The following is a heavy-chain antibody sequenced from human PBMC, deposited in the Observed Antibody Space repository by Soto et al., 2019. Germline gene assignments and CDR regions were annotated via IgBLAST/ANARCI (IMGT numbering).Heavy chain of an antibody. CDR2: ISGSGGST. CDR1: GFTFSSYA. J-gene: IGHJ4*02. Sequence: GGSLRLSCAASGFTFSSYAMSWVRQAPGKGLEWVSAISGSGGSTYYADSVKGRFTISRDNSKNTLYLQMNSLRAEDTAVYYCATIQRAVDEISCNPFDYWGQGTLVTVSS. CDR3: ATIQRAVDEISCNPFDY. D-gene: IGHD6-19*01. V-gene: IGHV3-23*01.